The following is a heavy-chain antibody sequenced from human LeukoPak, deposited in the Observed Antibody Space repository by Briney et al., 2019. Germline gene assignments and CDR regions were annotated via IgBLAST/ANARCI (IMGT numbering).Heavy chain of an antibody. J-gene: IGHJ5*02. CDR3: ARANYYDSSGYSENNWFDP. CDR2: IYHSGST. V-gene: IGHV4-38-2*02. Sequence: PSETLSLTCTVSGYSITSGYYWGWIRQPPGKGLEWIGSIYHSGSTYYNPSLKSRVTISIDTSKNQFSLKLSSVTAADTAVYYCARANYYDSSGYSENNWFDPWGQGTLVTVSS. D-gene: IGHD3-22*01. CDR1: GYSITSGYY.